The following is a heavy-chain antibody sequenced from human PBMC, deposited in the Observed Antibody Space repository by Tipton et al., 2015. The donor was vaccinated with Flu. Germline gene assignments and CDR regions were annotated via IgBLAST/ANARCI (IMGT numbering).Heavy chain of an antibody. CDR1: GYTFSNFG. CDR3: ARKGGDVVPTINDFDY. D-gene: IGHD5-12*01. J-gene: IGHJ4*02. V-gene: IGHV1-18*01. CDR2: ISASRGYT. Sequence: QVQLVQSGAEVKKPGASVRVSCKASGYTFSNFGIIWVRQAPGQGLEWVGWISASRGYTKYAQNFQGRVTMTTETSTSTAYLELRSLRSDDTAIYYCARKGGDVVPTINDFDYWGQGTLVTVSA.